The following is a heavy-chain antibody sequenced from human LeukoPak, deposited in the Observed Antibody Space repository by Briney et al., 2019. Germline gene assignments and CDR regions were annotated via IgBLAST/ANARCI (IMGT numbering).Heavy chain of an antibody. CDR3: ARDTNYYDSSGYYWDAFDI. V-gene: IGHV3-30*12. Sequence: PGGSLRLSCAASGFTFSNYAMHWARQAPGKGLEWVTLISYDGSSQYYADSVKGRFTISRDNAKNTLYLQMNSLRAEDTAVYYCARDTNYYDSSGYYWDAFDIWGQGTMVTVSS. CDR2: ISYDGSSQ. J-gene: IGHJ3*02. D-gene: IGHD3-22*01. CDR1: GFTFSNYA.